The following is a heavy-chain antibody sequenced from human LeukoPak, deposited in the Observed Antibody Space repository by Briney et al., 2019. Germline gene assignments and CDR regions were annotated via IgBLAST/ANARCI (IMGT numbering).Heavy chain of an antibody. CDR1: GFTFTSYA. Sequence: GGSLRLSCAASGFTFTSYAMSWVRHAPAKGQGLTSAISGSGNRTYYADSVKGRFTISRDNSRNTLCLQMDSLRAEDTAIYCCAKFWFGELSELDYWGQGALVTVSS. CDR3: AKFWFGELSELDY. D-gene: IGHD3-10*01. V-gene: IGHV3-23*01. J-gene: IGHJ4*02. CDR2: ISGSGNRT.